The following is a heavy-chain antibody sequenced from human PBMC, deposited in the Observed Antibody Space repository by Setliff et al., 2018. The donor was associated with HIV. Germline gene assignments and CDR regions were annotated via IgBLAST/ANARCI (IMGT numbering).Heavy chain of an antibody. CDR3: ARDRSKYGTGSSAYNWFDP. D-gene: IGHD3-16*01. CDR2: IFGSGTT. CDR1: TDSISNSH. J-gene: IGHJ5*02. V-gene: IGHV4-4*07. Sequence: SETLSLTCSVSTDSISNSHWSWMRQTAGKGLEWIGRIFGSGTTHYNPSLESRVAMSIDTAEKQFFLRLNSVTAADTAVYFCARDRSKYGTGSSAYNWFDPWGPGTLVTVSS.